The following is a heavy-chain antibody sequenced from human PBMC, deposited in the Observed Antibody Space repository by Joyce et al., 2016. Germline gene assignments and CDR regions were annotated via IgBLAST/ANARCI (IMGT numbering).Heavy chain of an antibody. D-gene: IGHD4-17*01. V-gene: IGHV1-18*04. Sequence: QVQLVQSGGEMKKPGASVKVSCKASGYAFIRSGISWVRQAPGQGLEWMGWINTYNGNTNYAQKFQGRVTLTRDTSTTTVYMELESLRSDDTAVYYCARPLLGDGDYGAFDYWGQGTLATVSS. J-gene: IGHJ4*02. CDR1: GYAFIRSG. CDR2: INTYNGNT. CDR3: ARPLLGDGDYGAFDY.